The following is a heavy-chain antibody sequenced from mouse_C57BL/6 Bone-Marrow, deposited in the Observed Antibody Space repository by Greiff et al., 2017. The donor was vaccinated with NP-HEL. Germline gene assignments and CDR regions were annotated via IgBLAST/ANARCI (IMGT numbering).Heavy chain of an antibody. CDR2: IYPRRGNT. CDR1: GYTFTSYG. D-gene: IGHD2-3*01. Sequence: QVQLKQSGAELARPGASVKLSCKASGYTFTSYGISWVKQRTGQGLEWIGEIYPRRGNTYYNEKFKGKATLTADKSSSTAYMELRSLTSEDSAVYFCARRGWLLGFAYWGQGTLVTVSA. V-gene: IGHV1-81*01. J-gene: IGHJ3*01. CDR3: ARRGWLLGFAY.